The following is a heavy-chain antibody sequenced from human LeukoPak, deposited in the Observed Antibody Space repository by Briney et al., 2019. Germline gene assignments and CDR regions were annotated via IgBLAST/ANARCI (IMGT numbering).Heavy chain of an antibody. J-gene: IGHJ3*02. Sequence: ASVKVSCTASGYTFTSYGISWVRQAPGQGLEWMGWISAYNGNTNYAQKLQGRVTMTTDTSTSTAYMELRSLRSDDTAVYYCASLTYSSGYSDAFDIWGQGTMVTVSS. D-gene: IGHD3-22*01. CDR1: GYTFTSYG. V-gene: IGHV1-18*01. CDR2: ISAYNGNT. CDR3: ASLTYSSGYSDAFDI.